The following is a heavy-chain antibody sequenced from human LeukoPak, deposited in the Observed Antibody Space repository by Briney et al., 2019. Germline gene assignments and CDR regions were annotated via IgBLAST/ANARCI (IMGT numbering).Heavy chain of an antibody. CDR2: IRGSGYTT. D-gene: IGHD2-2*01. V-gene: IGHV3-23*01. Sequence: GGSLRLSCAASRFTFSSYIMNWVRPAPAQGLEWVSAIRGSGYTTYYAGSVKGRFTISRDNSKNTLYLQMNSLRAEDTAVYFCAKLVCADCTSSSLTVAFDHWGQGTLVTVSS. CDR3: AKLVCADCTSSSLTVAFDH. J-gene: IGHJ4*02. CDR1: RFTFSSYI.